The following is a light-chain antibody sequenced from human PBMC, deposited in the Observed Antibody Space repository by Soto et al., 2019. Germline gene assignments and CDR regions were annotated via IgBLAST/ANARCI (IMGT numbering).Light chain of an antibody. Sequence: EIVLTQSPGTLSLAPGEGATLSCGAIHILSSNYLAWYQQKPGQAPRLLIYGESRRATGIPDRFSGSGSGTDFTLAIRRLEPEDSAVYYCQQYGGSPSITFGQGTRLEI. CDR2: GES. V-gene: IGKV3-20*01. CDR3: QQYGGSPSIT. CDR1: HILSSNY. J-gene: IGKJ5*01.